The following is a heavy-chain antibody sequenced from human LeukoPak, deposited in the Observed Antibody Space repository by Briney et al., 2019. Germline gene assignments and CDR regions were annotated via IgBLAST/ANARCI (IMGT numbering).Heavy chain of an antibody. CDR2: INHSGST. D-gene: IGHD1-26*01. Sequence: PSETLSLTCAVYGGSFSGHYWSWIRQPPGKGLEWIGEINHSGSTNYNPSLKSRVTISVDTSKNQFSLKLSSVTAADTAVYYCASLGHSGSYPGGVDYWGQGTLVTVSS. CDR3: ASLGHSGSYPGGVDY. V-gene: IGHV4-34*01. J-gene: IGHJ4*02. CDR1: GGSFSGHY.